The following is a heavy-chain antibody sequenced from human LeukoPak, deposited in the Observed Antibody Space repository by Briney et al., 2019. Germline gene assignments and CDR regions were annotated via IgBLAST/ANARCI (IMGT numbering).Heavy chain of an antibody. J-gene: IGHJ3*02. CDR2: IRYDGSNK. CDR3: ARDSAIYVGAFDI. V-gene: IGHV3-30*02. Sequence: PGGSLRLSCAASGFTFSSYGMHWVRQAPGKGLEWVAFIRYDGSNKYYADSVKGRFTISRDNSKNTLYLQMNSLRAEDMAVYYCARDSAIYVGAFDIWGQGTMVTVSS. D-gene: IGHD2/OR15-2a*01. CDR1: GFTFSSYG.